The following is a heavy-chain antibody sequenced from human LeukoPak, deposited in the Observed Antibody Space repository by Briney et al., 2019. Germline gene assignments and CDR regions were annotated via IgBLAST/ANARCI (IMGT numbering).Heavy chain of an antibody. J-gene: IGHJ4*02. D-gene: IGHD6-25*01. CDR3: TRAAEQRPIDY. Sequence: GGSLRLSCAASGFALSDYWMPWVRHAPGKGLVWVSRINSEGGLISYADSVKGRFTIYRDNAKNTLYLQMNSLTAEDTAMYYCTRAAEQRPIDYWGQGTLVTVSS. CDR2: INSEGGLI. CDR1: GFALSDYW. V-gene: IGHV3-74*01.